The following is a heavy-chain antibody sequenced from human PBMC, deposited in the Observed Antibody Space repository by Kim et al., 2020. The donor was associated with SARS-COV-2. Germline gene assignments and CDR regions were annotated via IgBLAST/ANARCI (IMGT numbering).Heavy chain of an antibody. V-gene: IGHV3-30*04. Sequence: GGSLRLSCAASGFTFSSYAMHWVRQAPGKGLEWVAVISYDGSNKYYADSVKGRFTISRDNSKNTLYLQMNSLRAEDTAVYYCARDQEALSGSYLDYWGQGTLVTVSS. D-gene: IGHD1-26*01. CDR1: GFTFSSYA. J-gene: IGHJ4*02. CDR2: ISYDGSNK. CDR3: ARDQEALSGSYLDY.